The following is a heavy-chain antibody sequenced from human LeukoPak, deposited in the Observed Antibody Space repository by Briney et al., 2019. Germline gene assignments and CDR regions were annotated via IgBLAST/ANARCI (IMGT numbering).Heavy chain of an antibody. V-gene: IGHV3-11*01. D-gene: IGHD3-3*01. CDR2: ISSNGGTI. CDR3: VRDRVFGVVISSTPFDY. CDR1: GFIFSDYY. J-gene: IGHJ4*02. Sequence: GGSLRLSCAVSGFIFSDYYMSWIRQPLGKGLEWVSHISSNGGTIYYADSVKGRFTISRDNAKNSLYLQMNSLRAEDTAVYYCVRDRVFGVVISSTPFDYWGQGTLVTVSS.